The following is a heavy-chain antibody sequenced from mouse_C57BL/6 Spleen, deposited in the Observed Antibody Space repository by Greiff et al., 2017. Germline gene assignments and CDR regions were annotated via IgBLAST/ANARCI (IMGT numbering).Heavy chain of an antibody. Sequence: VQLQQPGAELVKPGASVKLSCKASGYTFTSYWMQWVKQRPGQGLEWIGEIDPSDSYTNYNQKFKGKATLTVDTSSSTAYMQLSSLTSEDSAVYCCARGGGSIDFDYWGQGTTLTVSS. CDR2: IDPSDSYT. CDR3: ARGGGSIDFDY. V-gene: IGHV1-50*01. CDR1: GYTFTSYW. J-gene: IGHJ2*01. D-gene: IGHD1-1*01.